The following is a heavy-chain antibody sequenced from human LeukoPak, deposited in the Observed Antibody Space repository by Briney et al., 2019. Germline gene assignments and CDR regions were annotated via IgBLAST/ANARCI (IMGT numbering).Heavy chain of an antibody. J-gene: IGHJ4*02. CDR3: ARGGDGSNYMFNY. D-gene: IGHD5-24*01. Sequence: GVSLRLSCAASGFSLNRYRMHWVRQVPGKGPVCVSRINNDGSSTNYADSVRGRFTISRDNAKSMMYLQMNSLTVEDTAVYYCARGGDGSNYMFNYWGQGTLVTVSS. CDR1: GFSLNRYR. V-gene: IGHV3-74*01. CDR2: INNDGSST.